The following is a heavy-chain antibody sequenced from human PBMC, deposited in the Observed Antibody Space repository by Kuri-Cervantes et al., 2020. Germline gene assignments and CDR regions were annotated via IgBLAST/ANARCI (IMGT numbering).Heavy chain of an antibody. D-gene: IGHD5-18*01. CDR2: ISWNSGSI. V-gene: IGHV3-9*01. J-gene: IGHJ5*02. CDR3: ARGRRVDTAMVPLFDP. Sequence: SLKISCAASGFTFDDYAMHWVRQAPGKGLEWVSGISWNSGSIGYADSVKGRFTISRDNAKNSLYLQMNSLRAGDTAVYYCARGRRVDTAMVPLFDPWGQGTLVTVSS. CDR1: GFTFDDYA.